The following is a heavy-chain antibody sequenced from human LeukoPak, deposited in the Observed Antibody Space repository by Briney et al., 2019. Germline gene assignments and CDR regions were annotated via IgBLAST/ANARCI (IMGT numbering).Heavy chain of an antibody. CDR3: ARHYGDYDYFDY. CDR1: GGTFSSYA. J-gene: IGHJ4*02. D-gene: IGHD4-17*01. Sequence: ASVKVSCKASGGTFSSYAISWVRQAPGQGLEWMGGIIPIFGTANYAQKFQGRVTITADESTSTAYMELSSLRSEDTAVYYCARHYGDYDYFDYWGQETLVTVSS. CDR2: IIPIFGTA. V-gene: IGHV1-69*13.